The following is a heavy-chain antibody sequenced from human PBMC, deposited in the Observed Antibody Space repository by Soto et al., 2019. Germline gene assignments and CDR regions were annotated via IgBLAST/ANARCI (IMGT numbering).Heavy chain of an antibody. V-gene: IGHV4-59*12. Sequence: PSETLSLTCTVSGGSISSYYWSWIRQPPGKGLEWIGYIYYSGSTNYNPSLKSRVTISVDTSKNQFSLKLSSVTAADTAVYYCARNRYGGYDFDYWGQGTLVTVSS. CDR3: ARNRYGGYDFDY. D-gene: IGHD5-12*01. CDR2: IYYSGST. J-gene: IGHJ4*02. CDR1: GGSISSYY.